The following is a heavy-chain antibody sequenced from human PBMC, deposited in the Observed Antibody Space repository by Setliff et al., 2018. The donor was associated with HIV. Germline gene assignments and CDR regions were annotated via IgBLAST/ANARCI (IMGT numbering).Heavy chain of an antibody. CDR2: IYPQDSDT. CDR3: ARHTIDISLLVVQDPGPFDV. J-gene: IGHJ3*01. CDR1: GYSFSNHW. V-gene: IGHV5-51*01. Sequence: GSLKISCTGSGYSFSNHWVGWVRQMPGRGLEWVGIIYPQDSDTRYSPSFEGHVTISADTSRYTAYLQWSALKASDTAMYYCARHTIDISLLVVQDPGPFDVWGRGTLVTVSS. D-gene: IGHD3-10*01.